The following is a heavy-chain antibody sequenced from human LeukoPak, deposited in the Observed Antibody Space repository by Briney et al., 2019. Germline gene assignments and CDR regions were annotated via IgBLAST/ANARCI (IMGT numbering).Heavy chain of an antibody. Sequence: GRSLRLSCAGSEFTFSSSEMNWVRQAPGKGLEWVSYINSGGTIYYADSVKGRFTISRDNAKNSLYLQMNSLRAEDTAVYYCARADSQLVRPPFDYWGQGTLVTVSS. CDR2: INSGGTI. CDR1: EFTFSSSE. J-gene: IGHJ4*02. D-gene: IGHD6-13*01. V-gene: IGHV3-48*03. CDR3: ARADSQLVRPPFDY.